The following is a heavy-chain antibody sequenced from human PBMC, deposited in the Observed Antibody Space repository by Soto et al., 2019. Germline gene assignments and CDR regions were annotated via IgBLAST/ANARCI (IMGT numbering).Heavy chain of an antibody. CDR2: IWYDGSNK. CDR1: GLTFRSYS. CDR3: ASKRGLTTAWHFDI. J-gene: IGHJ2*01. V-gene: IGHV3-33*01. D-gene: IGHD4-17*01. Sequence: PGGSLRLSCVASGLTFRSYSMHWVRQAPGKGLEWVAVIWYDGSNKHYIDSVKGRFTISRDDSQKTLYLEMNSLRAEDTAVYYCASKRGLTTAWHFDIWGRGSLLTLSS.